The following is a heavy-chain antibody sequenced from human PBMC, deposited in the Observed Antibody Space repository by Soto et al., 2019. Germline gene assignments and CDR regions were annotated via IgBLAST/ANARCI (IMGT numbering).Heavy chain of an antibody. CDR1: GFTVSSNY. J-gene: IGHJ4*02. Sequence: EVQLVESGGGLVQPGGSLRLSCAASGFTVSSNYMSWVRQAPGKGLEWVSVIYSGGSAYYADSVKGRFTISRDNSKNTLYVQMNSRRVEATAVYYCARHGYSYGGGYFDYWGQGTLVTVSS. CDR2: IYSGGSA. CDR3: ARHGYSYGGGYFDY. V-gene: IGHV3-66*04. D-gene: IGHD5-18*01.